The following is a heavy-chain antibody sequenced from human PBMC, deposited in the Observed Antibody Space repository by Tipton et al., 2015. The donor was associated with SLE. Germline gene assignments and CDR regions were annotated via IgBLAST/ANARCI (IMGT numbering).Heavy chain of an antibody. D-gene: IGHD6-19*01. J-gene: IGHJ5*02. CDR2: IYYSGST. CDR1: GGSISSSSYY. Sequence: TLSLTCTVSGGSISSSSYYWGWIRQPPGKGLEWIGSIYYSGSTYYSPSLKSRVTISEDTSKNRFSLKLSSVTAADTAVYYCARALRGGSGRGWFDPWGQGTLVTVSS. V-gene: IGHV4-39*01. CDR3: ARALRGGSGRGWFDP.